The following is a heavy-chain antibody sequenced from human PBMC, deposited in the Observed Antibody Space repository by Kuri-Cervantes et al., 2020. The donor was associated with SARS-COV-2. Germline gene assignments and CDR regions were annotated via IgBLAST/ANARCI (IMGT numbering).Heavy chain of an antibody. V-gene: IGHV3-21*01. CDR1: GFTFSSYS. CDR2: ISSSSSYK. Sequence: GESLKISCAASGFTFSSYSMNWVRQAPEKGLEWVSYISSSSSYKYYADSVKGRFTISRDKTKNSLYLQMNSLRAEDTAVYYCAREVPDPYYYYMDVWGKGTTVTVSS. D-gene: IGHD3-10*01. J-gene: IGHJ6*03. CDR3: AREVPDPYYYYMDV.